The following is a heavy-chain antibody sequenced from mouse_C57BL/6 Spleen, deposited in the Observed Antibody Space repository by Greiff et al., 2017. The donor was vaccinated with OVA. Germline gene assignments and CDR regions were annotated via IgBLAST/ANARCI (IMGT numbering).Heavy chain of an antibody. V-gene: IGHV5-4*01. J-gene: IGHJ2*01. CDR2: ISDGGSYT. D-gene: IGHD2-5*01. Sequence: EVKLMESGGGLVKPGGSLKLSCAASGFTFSSYAMSWVRQTPEKRLEWVATISDGGSYTYYPDNVKGRFTISRDNAKNNLYLQMSHLKSEDTAMYYCAREGYSNYYFDYWGQGTTLTVSS. CDR3: AREGYSNYYFDY. CDR1: GFTFSSYA.